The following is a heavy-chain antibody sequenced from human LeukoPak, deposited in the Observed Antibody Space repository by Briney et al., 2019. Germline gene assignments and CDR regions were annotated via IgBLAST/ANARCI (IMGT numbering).Heavy chain of an antibody. CDR3: ARAGLTLSCGRDCFANYFDY. CDR2: FFSSGRT. V-gene: IGHV4-59*01. Sequence: SETLSPTSTVSGGSIIGSYWTWIGRPLGTGLRGFGFFFSSGRTNYTPSLKSRVTMSVDTSQNQFSLMLSSVTAADTAFYYCARAGLTLSCGRDCFANYFDYWGRGTLVTVSS. J-gene: IGHJ4*02. D-gene: IGHD2-21*02. CDR1: GGSIIGSY.